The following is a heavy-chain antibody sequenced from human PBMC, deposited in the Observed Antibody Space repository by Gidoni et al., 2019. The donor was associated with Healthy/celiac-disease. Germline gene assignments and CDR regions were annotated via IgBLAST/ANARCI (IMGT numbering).Heavy chain of an antibody. J-gene: IGHJ2*01. CDR3: AKDLQGSGSYWYFDL. Sequence: EVQLLESGGGLVQPGGSLRLSCAASGFPFSSYAMSWVRQAPGKGLEWVSAISGSGGSTYYADSVKGRNTISRDNSKNTLYLQMNSLRAEDTAVYYCAKDLQGSGSYWYFDLWGRGTLVTVSS. CDR1: GFPFSSYA. CDR2: ISGSGGST. D-gene: IGHD3-10*01. V-gene: IGHV3-23*01.